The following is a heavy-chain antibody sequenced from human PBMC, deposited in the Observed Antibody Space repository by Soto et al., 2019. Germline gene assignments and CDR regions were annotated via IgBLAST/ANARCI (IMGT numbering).Heavy chain of an antibody. Sequence: PGGCLRLSCIDSGFTLRDSAFNSVRPSPGKGLEWVSYISVGGGSIFYADSVKGRFTISRDDARNSVYLQMNTLRHEDTAVYHCVRDHRWAFDIWGQGTVVTVS. CDR3: VRDHRWAFDI. V-gene: IGHV3-48*02. CDR2: ISVGGGSI. CDR1: GFTLRDSA. J-gene: IGHJ3*02. D-gene: IGHD2-15*01.